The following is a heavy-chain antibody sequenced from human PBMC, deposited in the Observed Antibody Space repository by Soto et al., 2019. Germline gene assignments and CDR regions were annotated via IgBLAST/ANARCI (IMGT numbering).Heavy chain of an antibody. Sequence: GGSLRLSCAASGFTFSSYSMNWVRQAPGKGLEWVSSISSSSSYIYYADSVKGRFTISRDNAKNSLYLQMNSLRAEDTAVYYCARDNGNWGSTAFDIWGQGTMVTVSS. V-gene: IGHV3-21*01. J-gene: IGHJ3*02. CDR1: GFTFSSYS. CDR2: ISSSSSYI. D-gene: IGHD7-27*01. CDR3: ARDNGNWGSTAFDI.